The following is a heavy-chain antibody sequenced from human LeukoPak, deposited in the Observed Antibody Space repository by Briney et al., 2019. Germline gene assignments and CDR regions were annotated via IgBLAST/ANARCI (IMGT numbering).Heavy chain of an antibody. Sequence: SETLSLTCTVSGGSMSSYYWSWIRQPPGKGLEWIGNIYYSGSTNYNPSLKSRVTISVDTSKNQFSLKLGSVTAADTAVYYCARDSIGRYWYFDLWGRGTLVTVSS. CDR1: GGSMSSYY. D-gene: IGHD2/OR15-2a*01. V-gene: IGHV4-59*01. CDR3: ARDSIGRYWYFDL. CDR2: IYYSGST. J-gene: IGHJ2*01.